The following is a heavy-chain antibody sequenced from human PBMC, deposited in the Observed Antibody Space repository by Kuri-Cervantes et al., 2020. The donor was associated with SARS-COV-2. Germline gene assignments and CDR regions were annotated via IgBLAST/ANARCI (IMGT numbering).Heavy chain of an antibody. CDR2: ISSSSSTI. V-gene: IGHV3-48*02. Sequence: ETLSLTCAASGFTFSSYSMNWVRQAPGKGLEWVSYISSSSSTIYYADSVKGRFTISRDNAKNSLYLQMNSLRDEDTAVYYCARGYCSRTSCPPYYYYGMDVWGQGTTVTVSS. J-gene: IGHJ6*02. CDR3: ARGYCSRTSCPPYYYYGMDV. CDR1: GFTFSSYS. D-gene: IGHD2-2*01.